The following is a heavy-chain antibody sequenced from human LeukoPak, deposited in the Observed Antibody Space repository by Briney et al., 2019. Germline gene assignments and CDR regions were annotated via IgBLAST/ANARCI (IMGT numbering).Heavy chain of an antibody. V-gene: IGHV3-48*03. CDR1: GFTFSSYE. J-gene: IGHJ4*02. Sequence: GESLRLSCAASGFTFSSYEMNWVRQAPGKGLEWVSYISNFGSTIYYADSVKGRSTISRDNAKNSLYLQMNSLRAEDTAVYYCARDTSRGFQYYFDYWGQGTLVSVSS. D-gene: IGHD4-11*01. CDR3: ARDTSRGFQYYFDY. CDR2: ISNFGSTI.